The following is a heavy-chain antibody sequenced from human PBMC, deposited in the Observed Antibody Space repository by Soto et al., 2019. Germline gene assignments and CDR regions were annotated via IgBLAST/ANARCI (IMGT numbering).Heavy chain of an antibody. J-gene: IGHJ4*02. V-gene: IGHV4-39*01. Sequence: TLSLTCTVSSGSISVTNVFWGWVRQPPGKGLEWIGNIDYSGSTYYNPSLKSRVTISVDTSKNQFSLKLSSVTAADTAVYYCARHIGIAAEPFDYWGQGTLVTVSS. D-gene: IGHD6-13*01. CDR3: ARHIGIAAEPFDY. CDR2: IDYSGST. CDR1: SGSISVTNVF.